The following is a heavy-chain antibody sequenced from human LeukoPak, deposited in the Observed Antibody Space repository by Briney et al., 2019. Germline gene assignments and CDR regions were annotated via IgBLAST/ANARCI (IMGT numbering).Heavy chain of an antibody. CDR2: ISAYNGNT. J-gene: IGHJ4*02. CDR3: ARVDTSGYYDSDY. CDR1: GYTFTSYY. Sequence: ASVKVSCKASGYTFTSYYMHWVRQAPGQGLEWMGWISAYNGNTNYAQKLQGRVTMTTDTSTSTAYMELRSLRSDDTAVYYCARVDTSGYYDSDYWGQGTLVTVSS. V-gene: IGHV1-18*04. D-gene: IGHD3-22*01.